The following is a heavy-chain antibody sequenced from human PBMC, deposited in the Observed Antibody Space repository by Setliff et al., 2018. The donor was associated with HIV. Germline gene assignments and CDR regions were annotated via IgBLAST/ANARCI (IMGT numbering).Heavy chain of an antibody. D-gene: IGHD3-10*01. Sequence: KASETLSLTCTVSGYSISSGYYWGWIRQPPGKGLEWIGSIYHSGSTNYNPSLKSRVTISVDTSKSQFSLRLNSVTATDTALYYCARGRFHRLHRPYSGSGSLGIQYFDYWGQGTLVTVSS. CDR3: ARGRFHRLHRPYSGSGSLGIQYFDY. CDR2: IYHSGST. J-gene: IGHJ4*02. CDR1: GYSISSGYY. V-gene: IGHV4-38-2*02.